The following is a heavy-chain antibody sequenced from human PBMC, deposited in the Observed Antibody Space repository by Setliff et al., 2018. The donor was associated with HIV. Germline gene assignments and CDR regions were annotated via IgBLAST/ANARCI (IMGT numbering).Heavy chain of an antibody. J-gene: IGHJ3*02. CDR3: ARVYYFARSGYYQRGDVFDI. V-gene: IGHV4-39*07. Sequence: PSETLSLTCTVSGGSIRTGAYYWGWIRQPPGKGLEWIGSIYYDGRTFYKPSLKSRLNISVDTSKNPFSLSLNSVTAADTAMYHFARVYYFARSGYYQRGDVFDIWGQGTMVTVSS. D-gene: IGHD3-22*01. CDR1: GGSIRTGAYY. CDR2: IYYDGRT.